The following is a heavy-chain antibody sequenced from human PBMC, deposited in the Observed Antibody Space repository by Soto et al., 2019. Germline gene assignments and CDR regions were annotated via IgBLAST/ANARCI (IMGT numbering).Heavy chain of an antibody. D-gene: IGHD3-10*01. V-gene: IGHV4-30-2*01. Sequence: SETLSLTCAVSGGSITSGNSYSWSWIRQPPGKGLEWIGSISHTGSTSYNPSLKSRLTMSADKSKNQFSLRLSSVTAADMAVYYCARAVAPYFGTWFDPWGQGILVTVSS. J-gene: IGHJ5*02. CDR3: ARAVAPYFGTWFDP. CDR2: ISHTGST. CDR1: GGSITSGNSYS.